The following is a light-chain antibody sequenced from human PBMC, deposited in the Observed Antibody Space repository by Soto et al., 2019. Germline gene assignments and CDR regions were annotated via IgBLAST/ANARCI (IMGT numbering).Light chain of an antibody. V-gene: IGKV1-27*01. Sequence: DIQMTQSPSSLSASVGDRVTITCRASQGISNYLAWYQQIPGKVPKLLISAASTLQSGVASRFSGSGSGTDFNLSINSLQPEDVATYYCQKYTNVPTFGGGTKVEIK. CDR3: QKYTNVPT. CDR1: QGISNY. CDR2: AAS. J-gene: IGKJ4*01.